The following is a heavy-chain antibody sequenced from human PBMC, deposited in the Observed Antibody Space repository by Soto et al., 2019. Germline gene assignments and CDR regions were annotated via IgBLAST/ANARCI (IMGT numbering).Heavy chain of an antibody. J-gene: IGHJ4*02. V-gene: IGHV1-18*01. D-gene: IGHD4-17*01. CDR3: ARGKDYGDYLDQKGDY. Sequence: ASLKVSCKASGYTFTSYGISWVRQAPGQGLEWMGWISAYNGNTNYAQKLQGRVTMTTDTSTSTAYMELRSLRSDDTAVYYCARGKDYGDYLDQKGDYWGQGTLVTVSS. CDR1: GYTFTSYG. CDR2: ISAYNGNT.